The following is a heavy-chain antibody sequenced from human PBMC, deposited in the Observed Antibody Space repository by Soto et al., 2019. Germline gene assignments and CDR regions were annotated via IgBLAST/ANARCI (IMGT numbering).Heavy chain of an antibody. J-gene: IGHJ4*02. CDR3: AREAYSISSRRLDY. Sequence: QVQLVQSGAEVKKPGASVKVSCKASGYIFTGYYVHWVRQAPGQGLEWMGWVNPYSGETNYSQKFQGRVTMTRDTSIGTAYMDLSSLRYDDTAVYYCAREAYSISSRRLDYWGQGTLLTVSS. CDR1: GYIFTGYY. D-gene: IGHD6-6*01. V-gene: IGHV1-2*02. CDR2: VNPYSGET.